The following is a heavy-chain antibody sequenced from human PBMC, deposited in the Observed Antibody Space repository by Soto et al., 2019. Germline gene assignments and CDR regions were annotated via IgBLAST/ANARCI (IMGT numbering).Heavy chain of an antibody. CDR1: GFTFSDYY. CDR3: ARDGAKGQQLVGFDY. CDR2: ISSSSSYT. D-gene: IGHD6-13*01. J-gene: IGHJ4*02. V-gene: IGHV3-11*06. Sequence: GGSLRLSCAASGFTFSDYYMSWIRQAPGKGLEWVSYISSSSSYTNYADSVKGRFTISRDNAKNSLYLQMNSLRAEDTAVYYCARDGAKGQQLVGFDYWGQGTLVTVSS.